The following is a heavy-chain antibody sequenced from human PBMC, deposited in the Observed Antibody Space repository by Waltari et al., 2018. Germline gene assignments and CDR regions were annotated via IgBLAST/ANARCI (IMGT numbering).Heavy chain of an antibody. CDR1: GFSFSSYR. V-gene: IGHV3-7*01. CDR3: ATSLDAAGND. D-gene: IGHD5-18*01. Sequence: EVQLLESGGGLVQPGGSLRLSCATSGFSFSSYRMSWVRQAPGKGLELLANINHDGSGKFFLGSVKGRFTISRDNAKKSVYLQMNSLTGEDTAVYYCATSLDAAGNDWGQGTLVTVSS. CDR2: INHDGSGK. J-gene: IGHJ4*02.